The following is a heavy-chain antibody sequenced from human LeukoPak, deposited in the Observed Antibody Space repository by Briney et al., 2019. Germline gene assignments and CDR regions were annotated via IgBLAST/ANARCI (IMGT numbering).Heavy chain of an antibody. J-gene: IGHJ5*02. Sequence: GGALRLSCAASGVTFRRDWMRWVRDAPGKGLGWVSRINRDGGGTNYAESVKGGVTISRENAKNTLYLQMNSLRAEDTAVYYCARYAEYSSGWSRYGWFDPWGQGTLVTVSS. V-gene: IGHV3-74*01. CDR2: INRDGGGT. D-gene: IGHD6-19*01. CDR1: GVTFRRDW. CDR3: ARYAEYSSGWSRYGWFDP.